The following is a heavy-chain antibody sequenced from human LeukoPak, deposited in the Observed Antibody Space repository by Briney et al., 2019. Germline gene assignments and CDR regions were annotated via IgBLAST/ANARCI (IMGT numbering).Heavy chain of an antibody. CDR1: GGSISSYY. CDR2: IYYSGST. J-gene: IGHJ4*02. D-gene: IGHD6-19*01. CDR3: ARTLAGKLVFGY. Sequence: KTSETLSLTCTVSGGSISSYYWSWIRQPPGKGLEWIGYIYYSGSTNYNPSLKSRVTISVDTSKNQFSLKLSSVTAADTAVYYCARTLAGKLVFGYWGQGTLVTVSS. V-gene: IGHV4-59*08.